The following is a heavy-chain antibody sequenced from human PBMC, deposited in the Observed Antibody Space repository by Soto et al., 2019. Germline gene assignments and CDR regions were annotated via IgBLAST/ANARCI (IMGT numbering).Heavy chain of an antibody. CDR1: GFTFNHYA. V-gene: IGHV3-23*01. CDR3: AKENIVVVTSGDFDY. Sequence: EVQLLESGGGLVQPGGSLRLACAATGFTFNHYAMSWVRQAPGKGLEWVSAISGGGDSAYYADSVKGRFTISRDNSKNTLFLQMNRLRAEDTALYYCAKENIVVVTSGDFDYWGQGTLVTVSS. J-gene: IGHJ4*02. D-gene: IGHD2-21*02. CDR2: ISGGGDSA.